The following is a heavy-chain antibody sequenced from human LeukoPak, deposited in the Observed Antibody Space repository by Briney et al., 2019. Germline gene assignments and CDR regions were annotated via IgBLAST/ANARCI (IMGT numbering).Heavy chain of an antibody. J-gene: IGHJ5*02. CDR3: ARRNTVYSGYDSGQANWFDP. D-gene: IGHD5-12*01. CDR2: ISAYNGNT. Sequence: GASVKVSCKASGYTFTSYGISWVRQAPGQGLEWMGWISAYNGNTNYAQKLQGRVTMTTDTSTSTAYMELRSLRSDDTAVYYCARRNTVYSGYDSGQANWFDPWGQGTLVTVSS. CDR1: GYTFTSYG. V-gene: IGHV1-18*01.